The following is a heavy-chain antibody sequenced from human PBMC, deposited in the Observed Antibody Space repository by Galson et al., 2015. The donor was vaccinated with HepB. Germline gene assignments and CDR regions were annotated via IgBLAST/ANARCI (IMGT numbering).Heavy chain of an antibody. V-gene: IGHV3-23*01. CDR1: GFTFSSYD. Sequence: SLRLSCAASGFTFSSYDMSWVRQAPGKGLEWVSAISGSGGSTYYEDSVKGRFTIFRDTSKNTLYLQMNSLRAEDTAVYYCAKRAGSSGWYTLGGYFDYWGQATLVTLSS. CDR3: AKRAGSSGWYTLGGYFDY. CDR2: ISGSGGST. J-gene: IGHJ4*02. D-gene: IGHD6-19*01.